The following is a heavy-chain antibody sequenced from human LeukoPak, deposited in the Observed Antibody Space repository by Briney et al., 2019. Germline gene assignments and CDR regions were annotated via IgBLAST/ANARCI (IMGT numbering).Heavy chain of an antibody. Sequence: GRSLRLSCAASGFTFSSYGMHWVGQAPAKGLGWVAVIWYVGSNKYYAESVKGRFTISRDNSKNTLYLQMNSLRAEDTAVYYCARGWSDCSSTSCYPLPFDYWGQGTLVTVSS. CDR1: GFTFSSYG. V-gene: IGHV3-33*01. D-gene: IGHD2-2*01. CDR2: IWYVGSNK. J-gene: IGHJ4*02. CDR3: ARGWSDCSSTSCYPLPFDY.